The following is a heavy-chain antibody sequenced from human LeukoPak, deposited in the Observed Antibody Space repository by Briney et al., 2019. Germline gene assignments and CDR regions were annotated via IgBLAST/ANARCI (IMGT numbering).Heavy chain of an antibody. V-gene: IGHV3-21*04. CDR2: ISSSSSYI. CDR1: GFTFSSYS. J-gene: IGHJ3*01. D-gene: IGHD2-15*01. CDR3: AKLIGYCTVGSCYHDNFDV. Sequence: GGSLRLSCAASGFTFSSYSMNWVRQAPGKGLEWVSSISSSSSYIYYADSVKGRFTISRDNAKNSLYLQMNSLRAEDTALYFCAKLIGYCTVGSCYHDNFDVWGQGTMVTISS.